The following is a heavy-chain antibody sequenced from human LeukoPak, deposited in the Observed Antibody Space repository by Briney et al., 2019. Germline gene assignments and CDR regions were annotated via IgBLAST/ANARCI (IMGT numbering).Heavy chain of an antibody. V-gene: IGHV3-7*03. CDR1: GFTFSSHW. CDR3: ARDLAGGTYDL. Sequence: TGGSLRLSCAASGFTFSSHWMNWVRRAPGKGLEWVAIINQDGGRIGYGDSVKGRFTISRDNAQNSLYLQMNSLRAEDTAVYYCARDLAGGTYDLWGQGTMVTVSS. CDR2: INQDGGRI. J-gene: IGHJ3*01.